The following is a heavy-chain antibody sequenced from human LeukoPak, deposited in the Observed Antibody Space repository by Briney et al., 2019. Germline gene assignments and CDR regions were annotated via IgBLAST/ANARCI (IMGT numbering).Heavy chain of an antibody. Sequence: GGSLRLSCVASGSIFSDYGIQWVRQAPGKGLEWVAVIAYDGNNTYYGDSVRGRFTISRDNSKKMVYLEMNSLRVEDTAVYYCAKTGMLRRVGYLDVWGKGTAVIVSS. CDR2: IAYDGNNT. V-gene: IGHV3-30*18. J-gene: IGHJ6*04. CDR1: GSIFSDYG. CDR3: AKTGMLRRVGYLDV. D-gene: IGHD1-1*01.